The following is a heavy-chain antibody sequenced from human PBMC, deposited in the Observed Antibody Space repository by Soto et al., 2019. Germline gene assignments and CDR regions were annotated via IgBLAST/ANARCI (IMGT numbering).Heavy chain of an antibody. J-gene: IGHJ4*02. CDR2: ISSDGEKK. CDR3: ATNPHDSSTYYLAH. Sequence: GGSLRLSCVVSGFPFSRSDMHWVHHAPGKGREWVASISSDGEKKYHSDSVKGRFTACRDNSRTPLHLHMPSLTAEDAATFFYATNPHDSSTYYLAHWGQGTLVTVSS. V-gene: IGHV3-30*19. D-gene: IGHD2-2*01. CDR1: GFPFSRSD.